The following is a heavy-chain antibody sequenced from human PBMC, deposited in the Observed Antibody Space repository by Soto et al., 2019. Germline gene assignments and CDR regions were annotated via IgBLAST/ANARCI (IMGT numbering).Heavy chain of an antibody. V-gene: IGHV3-21*02. CDR1: GFTFSSYT. D-gene: IGHD3-10*01. CDR3: ARDTSMVGYSYYYMDV. CDR2: ISTSSTNI. Sequence: EVQLVESGGGLVKPGGSLRLSCAASGFTFSSYTMNWVRQAPGKGLEWVSSISTSSTNIYYADSMKGRCTISRDNGKNSLYLQMNNLRAEDTAVYFCARDTSMVGYSYYYMDVWGKGTTVTVSS. J-gene: IGHJ6*03.